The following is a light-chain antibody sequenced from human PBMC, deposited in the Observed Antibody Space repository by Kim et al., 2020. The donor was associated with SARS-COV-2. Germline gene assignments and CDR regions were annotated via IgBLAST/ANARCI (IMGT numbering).Light chain of an antibody. CDR2: GTS. CDR1: QSVSSSY. Sequence: EIVLTQSPGTLSLSPGERATLSCRASQSVSSSYLAWYQQKPGQAPRLLIYGTSSRATGIPDRFSGSGSGTDFTLTISRLEPEDFAVYYWQQYGSSPYTFGSGTKLEI. V-gene: IGKV3-20*01. CDR3: QQYGSSPYT. J-gene: IGKJ2*01.